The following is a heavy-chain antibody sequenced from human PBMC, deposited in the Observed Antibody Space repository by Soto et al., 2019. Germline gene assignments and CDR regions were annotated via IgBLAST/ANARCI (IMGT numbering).Heavy chain of an antibody. D-gene: IGHD3-9*01. CDR2: ISYDGSNK. CDR3: AKDLVYDILTGYLEKSYYYYYYGMDV. V-gene: IGHV3-30*18. Sequence: GGSLRLSCAASGFTFSSYGMHWVRQAPGKGLEWVAVISYDGSNKYYADSVKGRFTISRDNSKNTLYLQMNSLRAEDTAVYYCAKDLVYDILTGYLEKSYYYYYYGMDVWGQGTTVTVSS. CDR1: GFTFSSYG. J-gene: IGHJ6*02.